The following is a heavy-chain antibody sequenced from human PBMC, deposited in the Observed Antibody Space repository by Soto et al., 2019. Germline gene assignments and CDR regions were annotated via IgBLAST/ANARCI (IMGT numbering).Heavy chain of an antibody. Sequence: EVQLVESGGGLVQPGGSLRLSCAASGFTLSGRSMHWVRQAPGKGLVWVSGIDNAGTDSTYADSVKGRFTSSRDNAKNMLYLQMNSLRVEYTAVSYCSRGWFGPDVWGKGTTVTVSS. J-gene: IGHJ6*04. CDR1: GFTLSGRS. CDR2: IDNAGTDS. CDR3: SRGWFGPDV. V-gene: IGHV3-74*01. D-gene: IGHD3-10*01.